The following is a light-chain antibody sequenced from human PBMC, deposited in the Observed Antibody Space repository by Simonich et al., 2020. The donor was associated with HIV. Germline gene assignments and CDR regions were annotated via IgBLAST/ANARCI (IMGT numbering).Light chain of an antibody. Sequence: DIQMTQSPSSLSASVGDRVTITCQASQDISNYLNWYQQKPGKAPKLLIYDASNVETGVPSRFSGSGSGTDFTFTISSLQPEDIATYYCQQYDNSGTFGQGTKLEIK. CDR1: QDISNY. V-gene: IGKV1-33*01. J-gene: IGKJ2*01. CDR3: QQYDNSGT. CDR2: DAS.